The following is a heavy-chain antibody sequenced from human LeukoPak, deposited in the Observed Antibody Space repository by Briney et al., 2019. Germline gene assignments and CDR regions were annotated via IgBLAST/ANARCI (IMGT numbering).Heavy chain of an antibody. Sequence: GGSLRFSCAASGFTFSSYSMNWVRQAPGKGLEWVSSISSSSSYIYYADSVKGRFTISRDNAKNSLYLQMNSLRAEDTAVYYCARVSIAVAGTSFDYWGQGTLVTVSS. CDR2: ISSSSSYI. J-gene: IGHJ4*02. V-gene: IGHV3-21*01. CDR1: GFTFSSYS. CDR3: ARVSIAVAGTSFDY. D-gene: IGHD6-19*01.